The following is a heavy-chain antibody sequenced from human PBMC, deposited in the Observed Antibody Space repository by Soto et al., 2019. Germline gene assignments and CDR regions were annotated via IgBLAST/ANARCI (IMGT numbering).Heavy chain of an antibody. V-gene: IGHV1-3*01. CDR3: ARATYYYGSGSYYNGDGYYGMDV. Sequence: ASVKVSCKGSGYTFTSYAMHWVRQAPGQRLEWMGWINAGNGNTKYSQKFQGRVTITRDTSASTAYMELSSLGSEDTAVYYCARATYYYGSGSYYNGDGYYGMDVWGQGTTVTVSS. J-gene: IGHJ6*02. CDR2: INAGNGNT. D-gene: IGHD3-10*01. CDR1: GYTFTSYA.